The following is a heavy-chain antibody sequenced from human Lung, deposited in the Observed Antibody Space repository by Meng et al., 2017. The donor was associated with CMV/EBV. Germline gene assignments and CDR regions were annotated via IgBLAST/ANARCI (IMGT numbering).Heavy chain of an antibody. D-gene: IGHD2-2*01. V-gene: IGHV3-23*01. CDR1: GFTFTSYA. Sequence: GESXKISCAASGFTFTSYAMSWVRQAPGKGLEWVTAISGSGGSTYYADSVKGRFTISRDNSKNTLYLQMNSLRAEDTAVYYCAKDGVVIPEGGMDVWDQGTXVTVSS. CDR2: ISGSGGST. CDR3: AKDGVVIPEGGMDV. J-gene: IGHJ6*02.